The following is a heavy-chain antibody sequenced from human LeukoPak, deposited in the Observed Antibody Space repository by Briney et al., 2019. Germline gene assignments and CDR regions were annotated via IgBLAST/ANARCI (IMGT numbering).Heavy chain of an antibody. J-gene: IGHJ4*02. V-gene: IGHV3-23*01. CDR1: GFTFSSYA. Sequence: GRSLRLSYAAAGFTFSSYAMSWARQAPGKGLEWVSATSESVVSTYYAHSMEGRLTISRDNSKNTLYLQMNSLRAEHTAVYDCAKRSAYGGNRNYFDSWGQGTLVTVSS. D-gene: IGHD4-23*01. CDR2: TSESVVST. CDR3: AKRSAYGGNRNYFDS.